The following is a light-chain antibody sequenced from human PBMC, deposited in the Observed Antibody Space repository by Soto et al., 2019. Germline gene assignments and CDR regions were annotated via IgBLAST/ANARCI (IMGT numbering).Light chain of an antibody. CDR3: QQYGSSPIT. Sequence: EIVFTQSPGTLSFSPGERATPPCRASQSVSSIYLAWYQQKPGQAPSLLIYATSSRATGIPDRFSGSGSGTDFSLTISRLEPEDFAVYYCQQYGSSPITFGQGTRLETK. CDR2: ATS. CDR1: QSVSSIY. J-gene: IGKJ5*01. V-gene: IGKV3-20*01.